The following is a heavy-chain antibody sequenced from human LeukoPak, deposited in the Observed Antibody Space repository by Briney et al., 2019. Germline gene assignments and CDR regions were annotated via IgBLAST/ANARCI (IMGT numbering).Heavy chain of an antibody. J-gene: IGHJ4*02. CDR3: STTHYNFGDLDH. CDR2: IKTKTDGGTT. CDR1: GFTFSSAW. Sequence: GGSLRLSCAASGFTFSSAWMSWVRQAPGKGLEWVGHIKTKTDGGTTDYAAPVKGRFTISRDDSKNTVYLQMNSLKTEDTAVYYCSTTHYNFGDLDHWGQGTLVTVSS. V-gene: IGHV3-15*01. D-gene: IGHD3/OR15-3a*01.